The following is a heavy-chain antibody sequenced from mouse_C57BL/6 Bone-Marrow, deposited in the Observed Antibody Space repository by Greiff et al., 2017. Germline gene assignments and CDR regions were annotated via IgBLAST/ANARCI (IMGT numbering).Heavy chain of an antibody. CDR1: GYTFTSYG. D-gene: IGHD1-1*01. CDR2: IYPRSGNT. CDR3: ARGTTVVATGEAWFAY. Sequence: VQLQQSGAELARPGASVKLSCKASGYTFTSYGISWVKQRTGQGLEWIGEIYPRSGNTYYNEKFQGKATLTADKSSSTAYMELRSLTSEDSAVYFCARGTTVVATGEAWFAYWGQGTLVTVSA. J-gene: IGHJ3*01. V-gene: IGHV1-81*01.